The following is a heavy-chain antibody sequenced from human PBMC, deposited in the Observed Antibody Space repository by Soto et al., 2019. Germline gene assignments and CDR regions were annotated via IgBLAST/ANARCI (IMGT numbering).Heavy chain of an antibody. CDR1: GGSISSGGYY. J-gene: IGHJ6*02. D-gene: IGHD4-17*01. Sequence: SETLSLTCTVSGGSISSGGYYRSWIRQHPGKGLEWIGYIYYSGSTYYNPSLKSRVTISVDTSKNQFSLKLSSVTAADTAVYYCASWNDYGDYNVDSQRYYYYGMDVWGQGTTVTVSS. CDR3: ASWNDYGDYNVDSQRYYYYGMDV. CDR2: IYYSGST. V-gene: IGHV4-31*03.